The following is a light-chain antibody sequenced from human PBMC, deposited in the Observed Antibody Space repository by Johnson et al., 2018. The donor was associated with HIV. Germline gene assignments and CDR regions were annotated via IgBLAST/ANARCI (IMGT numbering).Light chain of an antibody. Sequence: QSVLTQPPSVSAAPGQKVTISCSGSSSNIGNNYVSWYQQLPGTAPKLLIYENNKRPPGIPDRFSGSKSGTSATLGITGLQTGDEADYYCGTWDTILSAGGVFGTGTKVTVL. V-gene: IGLV1-51*02. CDR3: GTWDTILSAGGV. CDR2: ENN. J-gene: IGLJ1*01. CDR1: SSNIGNNY.